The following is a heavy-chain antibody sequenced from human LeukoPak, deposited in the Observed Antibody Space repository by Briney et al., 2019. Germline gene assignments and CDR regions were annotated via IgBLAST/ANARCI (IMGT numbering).Heavy chain of an antibody. V-gene: IGHV3-23*01. CDR2: ISGSGGST. D-gene: IGHD5-18*01. J-gene: IGHJ4*02. Sequence: GGSLRLSCAASGFTFSSYAMSWVRQAPGEGLEGVSVISGSGGSTSYADSVKGRFTISRDNSMNTLYLQMNSLRAEDTAVYYCAKDDRIQTRRYSYNYWGQGTLVTVSS. CDR1: GFTFSSYA. CDR3: AKDDRIQTRRYSYNY.